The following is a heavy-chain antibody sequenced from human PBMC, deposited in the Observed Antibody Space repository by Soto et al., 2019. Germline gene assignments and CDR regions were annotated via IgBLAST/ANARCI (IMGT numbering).Heavy chain of an antibody. V-gene: IGHV4-31*03. Sequence: QVQLQESGPGLVKPSQTLSLTCTVSGGSISSSGYNWSWIRQHPGKGLEWIGYIYYSGSTYYTPSLKSRVTISVDTSQNQFSLKLSSVTAADTAVYFCARYGSGSYYTTTFDYWGQGTLVTVSS. CDR3: ARYGSGSYYTTTFDY. CDR2: IYYSGST. J-gene: IGHJ4*02. CDR1: GGSISSSGYN. D-gene: IGHD3-10*01.